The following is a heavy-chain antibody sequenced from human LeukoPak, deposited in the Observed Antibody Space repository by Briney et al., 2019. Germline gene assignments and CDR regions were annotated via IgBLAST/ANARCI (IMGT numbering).Heavy chain of an antibody. V-gene: IGHV3-30*03. CDR1: GFNFKNYW. CDR3: ARGPLGSSGSGDAFDI. D-gene: IGHD3-22*01. Sequence: GGSLRLSCAASGFNFKNYWMHWVRQAPGKGLEWVAVISYDGSNKYYADSVKGRFTISRDNSKNTLYLQMNSLRAEDTAVYYCARGPLGSSGSGDAFDIWGQGTMVTVSS. J-gene: IGHJ3*02. CDR2: ISYDGSNK.